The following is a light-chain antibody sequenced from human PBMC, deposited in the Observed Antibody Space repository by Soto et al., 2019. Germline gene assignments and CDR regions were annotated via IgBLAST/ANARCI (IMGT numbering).Light chain of an antibody. V-gene: IGKV3-20*01. CDR3: QQYGSSSWT. Sequence: EIVLTQSPGTLSLSPGERATLSCRASQSVSSSYLAWYQQKPVQAPRLLIYGASSRATGIPDRFSGSVSGTDFTLTISRLEPEDFAVYYCQQYGSSSWTFGQGTKVEIK. CDR1: QSVSSSY. CDR2: GAS. J-gene: IGKJ1*01.